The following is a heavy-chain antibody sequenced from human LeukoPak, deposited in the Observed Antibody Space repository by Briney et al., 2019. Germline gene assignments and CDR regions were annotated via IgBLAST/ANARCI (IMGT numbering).Heavy chain of an antibody. Sequence: SETLSLTCAVYGGSFSGYYWSWIRQPPGKGLEWIGEINHSGSTNYNPSLKSRVTISVDTSKNQFSLKLSSVTAADTAVYYCARVRTNIAVAGRNAFDIWGQGTMVTVSS. CDR2: INHSGST. V-gene: IGHV4-34*01. CDR3: ARVRTNIAVAGRNAFDI. J-gene: IGHJ3*02. D-gene: IGHD6-19*01. CDR1: GGSFSGYY.